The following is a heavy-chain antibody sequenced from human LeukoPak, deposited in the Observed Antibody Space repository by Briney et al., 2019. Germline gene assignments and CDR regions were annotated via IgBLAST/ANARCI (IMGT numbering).Heavy chain of an antibody. J-gene: IGHJ3*02. CDR3: ARTPYYYGSGSYRGAFDI. D-gene: IGHD3-10*01. V-gene: IGHV4-61*02. Sequence: SQTLSLTCTVSGGSISSGSYYWSWIRQPAGKGLEWIGRIYTSGSTNYNPSLKSRVNISVDTSKNQFSLKLSSVTAADTAVYYCARTPYYYGSGSYRGAFDIWGQGTMVTVSS. CDR2: IYTSGST. CDR1: GGSISSGSYY.